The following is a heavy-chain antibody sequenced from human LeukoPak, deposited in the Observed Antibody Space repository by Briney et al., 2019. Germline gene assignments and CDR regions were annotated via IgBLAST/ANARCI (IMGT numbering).Heavy chain of an antibody. V-gene: IGHV1-2*02. D-gene: IGHD2-15*01. CDR1: GYTFTGYY. CDR2: INPNSGGT. CDR3: ASMYCSGGSCYSTHAFDI. Sequence: GASVKVPCKASGYTFTGYYMHWVRQAPGQGPEWMGWINPNSGGTNYAQKFQGRVTMTRDTSISTAYMELSRLRSDDTAVYYCASMYCSGGSCYSTHAFDIWGQGTMVTVSS. J-gene: IGHJ3*02.